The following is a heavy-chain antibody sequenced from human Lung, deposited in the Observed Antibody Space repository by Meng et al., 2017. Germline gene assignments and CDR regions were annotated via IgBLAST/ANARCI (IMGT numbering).Heavy chain of an antibody. J-gene: IGHJ4*02. CDR1: GLIFSNYG. CDR2: INTDESNT. CDR3: ARGIQIWQY. Sequence: VQLVESGGGVVQPGRSLRLSCVVSGLIFSNYGMHWVRQAPGKGLVWVSRINTDESNTIYADSVKGRFTVFRDNAKNSLYLQMNNLRAEDTAVYYCARGIQIWQYWGQGTLVTVSS. V-gene: IGHV3-74*02. D-gene: IGHD5-18*01.